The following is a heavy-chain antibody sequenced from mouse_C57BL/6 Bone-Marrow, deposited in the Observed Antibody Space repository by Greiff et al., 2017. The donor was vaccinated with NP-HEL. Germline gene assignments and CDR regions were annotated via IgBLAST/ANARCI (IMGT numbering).Heavy chain of an antibody. J-gene: IGHJ3*01. CDR1: GYTFTDYN. Sequence: VQLQQSGPELVKPGASVKMSCKASGYTFTDYNMHWVKQRHGQRLEWIGYINTNNGGTSYNQPFKGKATLTVNKSSITAYMELRSLTSEDSAVDYCAPKSPWFAYWGQGTLVTVSA. V-gene: IGHV1-22*01. CDR3: APKSPWFAY. CDR2: INTNNGGT.